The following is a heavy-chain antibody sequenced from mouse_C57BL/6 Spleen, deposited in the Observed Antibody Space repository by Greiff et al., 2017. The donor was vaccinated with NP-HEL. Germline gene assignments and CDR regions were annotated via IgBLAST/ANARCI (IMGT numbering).Heavy chain of an antibody. Sequence: VQLQQSGTELVKPGASVKLSCKASGYTFTSYWMHWVKQRPGQGLEWIGNINPSNGGTNYNEKFKSKATLTVDNSSSTAYMQLSSLTSEDSAVYYGARLENTTKLAYWYFDVWGTGTTVTVSS. CDR3: ARLENTTKLAYWYFDV. J-gene: IGHJ1*03. D-gene: IGHD2-12*01. V-gene: IGHV1-53*01. CDR1: GYTFTSYW. CDR2: INPSNGGT.